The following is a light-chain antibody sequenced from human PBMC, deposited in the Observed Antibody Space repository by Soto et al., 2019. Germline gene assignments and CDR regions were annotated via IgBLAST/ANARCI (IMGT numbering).Light chain of an antibody. J-gene: IGLJ1*01. CDR1: SSDIGDYNY. Sequence: QSALTQPPSASGSPGQSVTISCTGTSSDIGDYNYVSWYQQHPGKAPKLIIYEVNKRPSGVPDRFSGSKSDNTASLTVSGLQAEDEADYYCSSYEGSNNFGVPYVFGTGTQLTVL. CDR3: SSYEGSNNFGVPYV. CDR2: EVN. V-gene: IGLV2-8*01.